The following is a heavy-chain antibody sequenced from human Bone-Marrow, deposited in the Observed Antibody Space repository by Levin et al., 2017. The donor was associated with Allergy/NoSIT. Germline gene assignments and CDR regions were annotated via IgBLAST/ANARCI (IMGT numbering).Heavy chain of an antibody. CDR3: ARDGSNTNPYDY. CDR1: GFSFSSHW. CDR2: IKQDGSEK. Sequence: GGSLRLSCAASGFSFSSHWMNWVRQAPGKGLEWVANIKQDGSEKHHLDSVKGRFTISRDNAKNSLYLQMNSLRAEDKAVYYCARDGSNTNPYDYWGQGILLTVSS. J-gene: IGHJ4*02. V-gene: IGHV3-7*01. D-gene: IGHD2-2*01.